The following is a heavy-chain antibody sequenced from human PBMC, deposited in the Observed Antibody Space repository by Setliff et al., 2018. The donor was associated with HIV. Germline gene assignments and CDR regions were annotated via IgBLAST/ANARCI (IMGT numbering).Heavy chain of an antibody. CDR1: GGSFSGYY. CDR3: ASRIYYYDSNNFLREEGFDP. Sequence: PSETLSLTCAVYGGSFSGYYWSWIRQPPGKGLEWIGEINHSGSTNYNPSLKSRIIISVDLSKNQFSLNLTSVTAADTAVYYCASRIYYYDSNNFLREEGFDPWGQGTLVTVSS. D-gene: IGHD3-22*01. J-gene: IGHJ5*02. V-gene: IGHV4-34*01. CDR2: INHSGST.